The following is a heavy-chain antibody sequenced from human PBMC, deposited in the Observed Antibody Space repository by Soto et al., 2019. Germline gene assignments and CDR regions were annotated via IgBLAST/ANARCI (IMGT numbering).Heavy chain of an antibody. CDR3: ARTQWPVSFYYYGMDV. V-gene: IGHV1-18*01. CDR1: GYTFTSYG. D-gene: IGHD6-19*01. CDR2: ISAYNGNT. J-gene: IGHJ6*02. Sequence: ASVKVSCKASGYTFTSYGISWVRQAPGQGLEWMGWISAYNGNTNYAQKLQGRVTMTTDTSTSTAYMELRSLRSDDTAVYYCARTQWPVSFYYYGMDVWGQGTTVTVS.